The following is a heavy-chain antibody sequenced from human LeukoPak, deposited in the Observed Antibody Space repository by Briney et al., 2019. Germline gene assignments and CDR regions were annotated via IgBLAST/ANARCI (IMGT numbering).Heavy chain of an antibody. Sequence: SQTLSLTCTVSGGSISSGSYYWSWIRQPAGKGLEWIGRIYTSGSTNYNPSLKSRVTISVDTSKNQFSLKLSSVTAADTAVYYCARAGSSGGYYYYMDVWGKGTTVTVSS. V-gene: IGHV4-61*02. J-gene: IGHJ6*03. CDR2: IYTSGST. D-gene: IGHD2-15*01. CDR1: GGSISSGSYY. CDR3: ARAGSSGGYYYYMDV.